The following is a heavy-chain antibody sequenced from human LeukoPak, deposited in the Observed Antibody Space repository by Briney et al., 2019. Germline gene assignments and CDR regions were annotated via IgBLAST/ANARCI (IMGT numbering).Heavy chain of an antibody. CDR2: IYTRGGT. Sequence: PSETLSLTCTVSDGSISSGSYYWTWIRQPAGKGLEWIGRIYTRGGTTYNPSLKSRVTISIDTSKNQSSLKLSSVTAADTAVYYCARDDPGIAAAGGVYWGQGTLVTVSS. J-gene: IGHJ4*02. CDR1: DGSISSGSYY. V-gene: IGHV4-61*02. CDR3: ARDDPGIAAAGGVY. D-gene: IGHD6-13*01.